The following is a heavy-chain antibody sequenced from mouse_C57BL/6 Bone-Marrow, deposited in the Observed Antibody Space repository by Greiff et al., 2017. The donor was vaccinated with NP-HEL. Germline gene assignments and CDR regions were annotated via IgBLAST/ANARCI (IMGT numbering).Heavy chain of an antibody. Sequence: EVKLVESGGGLVKPGGSLKLSCAASGFTFSDYGMHWVRQAPEKGLEWVAYISSGSSTIYYADIVKGRFTISRDNAKNTLFLQMTSLRSEDTAMYYCARSEGAMDYWGQGTSVTVSS. CDR2: ISSGSSTI. CDR3: ARSEGAMDY. J-gene: IGHJ4*01. V-gene: IGHV5-17*01. CDR1: GFTFSDYG.